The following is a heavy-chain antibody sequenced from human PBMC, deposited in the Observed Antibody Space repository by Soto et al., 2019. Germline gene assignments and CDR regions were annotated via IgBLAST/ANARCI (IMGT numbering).Heavy chain of an antibody. CDR1: GYTFTSYG. V-gene: IGHV1-18*04. Sequence: VASVKVSCKASGYTFTSYGISWVRQAPGQGLEWMGWISAYNGNTNYAQKLQGRVTMTTDTYTSTAYMELSGLRSDDTAVYYCAGVEYSYGGFVDYWGQGTMVAVSS. J-gene: IGHJ4*02. D-gene: IGHD5-18*01. CDR2: ISAYNGNT. CDR3: AGVEYSYGGFVDY.